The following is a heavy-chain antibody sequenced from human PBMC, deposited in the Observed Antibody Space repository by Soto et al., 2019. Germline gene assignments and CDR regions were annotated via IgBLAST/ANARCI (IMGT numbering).Heavy chain of an antibody. CDR1: GYSFTSYW. Sequence: GESLKISCKGSGYSFTSYWISWVRQMPVKGLEWMGRIDPSDSYTNYSPSFQGHVTISADKSISTAYLQWSSLKASDTAMYYCAAATISSSYYYGMDVWGQGTTVTVSS. CDR2: IDPSDSYT. CDR3: AAATISSSYYYGMDV. V-gene: IGHV5-10-1*01. J-gene: IGHJ6*02. D-gene: IGHD5-12*01.